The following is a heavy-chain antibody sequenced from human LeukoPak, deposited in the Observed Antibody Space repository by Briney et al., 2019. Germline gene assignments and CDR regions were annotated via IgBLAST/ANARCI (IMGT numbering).Heavy chain of an antibody. CDR1: GFTFSTYS. D-gene: IGHD2/OR15-2a*01. Sequence: PGGSLRLSCGASGFTFSTYSMSWVRQAPGKGLEWVSAIRSGGENTYYADSVRGRFTISRDNSRGTLSLQMNSLRAEDTAVYFCAILSWDGRGSFYWGQGTLVTVSS. V-gene: IGHV3-23*01. CDR3: AILSWDGRGSFY. CDR2: IRSGGENT. J-gene: IGHJ4*02.